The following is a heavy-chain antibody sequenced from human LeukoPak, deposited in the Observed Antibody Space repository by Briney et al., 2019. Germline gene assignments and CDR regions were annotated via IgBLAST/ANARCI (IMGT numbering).Heavy chain of an antibody. CDR1: GYTFTSYG. Sequence: ASVKVSCKASGYTFTSYGISWVRQAPGQGLEWMGWISAYNGNTNYAQKLQGRVTMTTDTSTSTAYMELRSLRSDDTAVYYCARTDYDYVWGSYRPTAFDYWGQGTLVTVSS. D-gene: IGHD3-16*02. J-gene: IGHJ4*02. CDR2: ISAYNGNT. V-gene: IGHV1-18*01. CDR3: ARTDYDYVWGSYRPTAFDY.